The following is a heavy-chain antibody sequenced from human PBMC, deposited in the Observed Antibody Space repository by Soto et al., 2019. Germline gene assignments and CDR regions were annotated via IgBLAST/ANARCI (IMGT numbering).Heavy chain of an antibody. CDR3: ATQGLDCSGYYPHEDAFAI. Sequence: SVKVSCKVSGYTLTELSMHWVRQAPGKGLEWMGGFDPEDGETIYAQKFQGRVTMTEDTSTDTAYMELSSLRSEDTAVYYCATQGLDCSGYYPHEDAFAIRGQGSMVIV. V-gene: IGHV1-24*01. J-gene: IGHJ3*02. D-gene: IGHD3-22*01. CDR1: GYTLTELS. CDR2: FDPEDGET.